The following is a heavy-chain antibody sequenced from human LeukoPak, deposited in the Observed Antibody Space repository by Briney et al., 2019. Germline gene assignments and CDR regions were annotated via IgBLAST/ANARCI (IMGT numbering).Heavy chain of an antibody. CDR2: INHSGST. D-gene: IGHD2-2*01. CDR3: ARRVGYCSSPSCPPAYYYGMDV. CDR1: GGSFSGYY. Sequence: SETLSLTCAVYGGSFSGYYWSWIRQPPGKGLEWIGEINHSGSTNYNPSLKIRVTISVDTSKNQFSLKLSSVTAADTAVYYCARRVGYCSSPSCPPAYYYGMDVWGQGTTVTVSS. J-gene: IGHJ6*02. V-gene: IGHV4-34*01.